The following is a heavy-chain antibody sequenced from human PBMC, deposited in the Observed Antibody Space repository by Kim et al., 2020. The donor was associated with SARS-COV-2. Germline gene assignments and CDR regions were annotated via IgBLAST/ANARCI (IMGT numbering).Heavy chain of an antibody. Sequence: ASVKVSCKASGYTFTGYYMHWVRQAPGQGLEWMGRINPNSGGTNYAQKFQGRVTMTRDTSISTAYMELSRLRSDDTAVYYCARGPRIAARPIYDWFDPWGQGTLVTVSS. CDR1: GYTFTGYY. D-gene: IGHD6-6*01. V-gene: IGHV1-2*06. CDR3: ARGPRIAARPIYDWFDP. CDR2: INPNSGGT. J-gene: IGHJ5*02.